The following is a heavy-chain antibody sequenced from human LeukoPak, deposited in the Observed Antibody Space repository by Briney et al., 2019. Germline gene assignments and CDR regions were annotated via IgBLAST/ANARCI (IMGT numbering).Heavy chain of an antibody. CDR1: GGSISSGDYY. J-gene: IGHJ4*02. D-gene: IGHD4-17*01. CDR3: ARVGGDYGDYVIER. V-gene: IGHV4-30-4*01. Sequence: SETLSLTCTVSGGSISSGDYYWSWIRQPPGKGLEWIGYIYYSGSTYYNPSLKSRVTISVDTSKNQFSLKLSSVTAADTAVYYRARVGGDYGDYVIERWGQGTLVTVSS. CDR2: IYYSGST.